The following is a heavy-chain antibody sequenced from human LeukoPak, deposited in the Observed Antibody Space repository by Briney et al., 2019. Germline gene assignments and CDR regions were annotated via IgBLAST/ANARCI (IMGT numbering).Heavy chain of an antibody. CDR1: GYTFANYY. CDR2: INPSGGIT. J-gene: IGHJ4*02. V-gene: IGHV1-46*01. CDR3: ARVSVGATMLAYFDY. D-gene: IGHD1-26*01. Sequence: ASVKVSCKASGYTFANYYMHWVRQAPGQGLEWMGIINPSGGITNYAQKFQGRVTMTRDMSTSTVYMELSSLRSEDTAVYYCARVSVGATMLAYFDYWGQGTLVTVSS.